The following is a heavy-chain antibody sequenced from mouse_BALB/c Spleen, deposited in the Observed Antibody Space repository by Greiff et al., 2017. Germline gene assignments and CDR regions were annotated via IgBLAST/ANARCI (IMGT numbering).Heavy chain of an antibody. CDR3: ARYDDYDWFAY. D-gene: IGHD2-4*01. J-gene: IGHJ3*01. CDR2: IYPYNGGT. Sequence: EVQLQQSGPELVKPGASVKISCKASGYTFTDYNMHWVKQSHGKSLEWIGYIYPYNGGTGYNQKFKSKATLTVDNSSSTAYMELRSLTSEDSAVYYCARYDDYDWFAYWGQGTLVTVSA. CDR1: GYTFTDYN. V-gene: IGHV1S29*02.